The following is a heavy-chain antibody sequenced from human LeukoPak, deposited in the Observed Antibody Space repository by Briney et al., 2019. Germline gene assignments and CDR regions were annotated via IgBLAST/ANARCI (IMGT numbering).Heavy chain of an antibody. D-gene: IGHD3-22*01. Sequence: GGSLRLSCAASGFTVDSNYLSWVRQAPGKGLEWVSTIYTGGNTYYAASVKGRFTISRGFSKNTVFLHMNSQRAEDTAMYYCARGDDSGYYDYFDYWGQGALVTVSS. CDR2: IYTGGNT. V-gene: IGHV3-53*01. J-gene: IGHJ4*02. CDR1: GFTVDSNY. CDR3: ARGDDSGYYDYFDY.